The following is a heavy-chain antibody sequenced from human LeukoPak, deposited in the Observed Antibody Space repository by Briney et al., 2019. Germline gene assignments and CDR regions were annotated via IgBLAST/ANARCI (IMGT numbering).Heavy chain of an antibody. CDR1: GYTFTSYY. J-gene: IGHJ4*02. Sequence: ASVKVSCKASGYTFTSYYMHWVRQAPGQGLEWMGIINPSGGSTSYAQKFQGRVTMTRDTSTSTVYMELSSLRSEDTAVYYCARVKYYYDSSGPYYFDYWGQGTLVTVSS. CDR3: ARVKYYYDSSGPYYFDY. CDR2: INPSGGST. D-gene: IGHD3-22*01. V-gene: IGHV1-46*01.